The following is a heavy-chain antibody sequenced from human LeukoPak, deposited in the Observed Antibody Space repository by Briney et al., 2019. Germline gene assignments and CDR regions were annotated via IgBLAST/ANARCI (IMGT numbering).Heavy chain of an antibody. CDR2: ISCYNGDT. J-gene: IGHJ4*02. CDR3: ARDPSNSSGYHAHFDS. V-gene: IGHV1-18*01. CDR1: GYTFTHHG. D-gene: IGHD3-22*01. Sequence: ASVKVSCTASGYTFTHHGISWVRQAPGQGLEWMGWISCYNGDTIYAQNVQARVTMTTDASTRTAYIELRNLRSDDTAMYYCARDPSNSSGYHAHFDSWGQGTLVTVSS.